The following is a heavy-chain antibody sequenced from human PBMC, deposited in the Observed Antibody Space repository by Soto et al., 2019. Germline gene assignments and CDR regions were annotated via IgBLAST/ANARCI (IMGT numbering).Heavy chain of an antibody. CDR1: GFTFSSYG. CDR2: IYSAGSA. V-gene: IGHV3-NL1*01. Sequence: PGGSLRLSCAASGFTFSSYGMHWVRQAPGKGLEWVAVIYSAGSADFADSVKVRFTISRDNSKNTLYLQMSSLRAEDTAVYYCAIVHIGGYHEFDYWGQVTVVAASS. D-gene: IGHD6-25*01. CDR3: AIVHIGGYHEFDY. J-gene: IGHJ4*02.